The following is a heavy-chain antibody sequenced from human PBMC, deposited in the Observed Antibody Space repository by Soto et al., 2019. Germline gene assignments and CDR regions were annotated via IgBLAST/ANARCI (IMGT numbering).Heavy chain of an antibody. CDR1: GYSFTSYW. CDR3: ARIHDLWYSSSWLNWFDP. CDR2: IYPGDSDT. D-gene: IGHD6-13*01. V-gene: IGHV5-51*01. Sequence: GESLKISCKGSGYSFTSYWIGWVRQMPGKGLEWMGIIYPGDSDTRYSPSFQGQVTISADKSISTAYLQWSSLKASDTAMYYCARIHDLWYSSSWLNWFDPWGQGTLVTVSS. J-gene: IGHJ5*02.